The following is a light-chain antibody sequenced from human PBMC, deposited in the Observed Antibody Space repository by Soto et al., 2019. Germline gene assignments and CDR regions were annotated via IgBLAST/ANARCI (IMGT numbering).Light chain of an antibody. V-gene: IGKV3-11*01. J-gene: IGKJ5*01. Sequence: EIVMTQSPATLSVSPGDRATLSCRASESVTSSLAWYQQKPGQAPRLLIYDTSNRATDIPPRFSGSGSGTDFTLTISSLEPEDFAVYYCQQRTNWRITFGQGTRLEIK. CDR2: DTS. CDR1: ESVTSS. CDR3: QQRTNWRIT.